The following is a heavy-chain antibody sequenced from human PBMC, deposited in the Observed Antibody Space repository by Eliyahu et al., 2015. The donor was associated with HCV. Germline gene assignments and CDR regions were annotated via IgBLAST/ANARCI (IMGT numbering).Heavy chain of an antibody. D-gene: IGHD4-11*01. CDR1: GFTVSSXF. Sequence: VQLVESGGGLVQPGGSLRLSCAASGFTVSSXFMXWVRQAPGKGLEXVSVIYSGGSXYYADSVKGRFTVSRDNSKNTLYLQMNSLRADDTAVYYCARDGAYGNPLSTRWGQGTLVTVSS. CDR2: IYSGGSX. CDR3: ARDGAYGNPLSTR. V-gene: IGHV3-66*01. J-gene: IGHJ4*02.